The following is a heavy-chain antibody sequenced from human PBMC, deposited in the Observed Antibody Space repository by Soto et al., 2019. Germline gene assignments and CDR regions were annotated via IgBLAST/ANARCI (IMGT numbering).Heavy chain of an antibody. V-gene: IGHV3-49*03. CDR3: ARVPLDVSGRLWHESDY. J-gene: IGHJ4*02. CDR2: VRSETYGGTT. D-gene: IGHD6-25*01. CDR1: GFTFGGSG. Sequence: PGGSLRLSCTTSGFTFGGSGVNWFRQAPGKGLEWIGFVRSETYGGTTDYAASVKGRFTISRDDSNRIAYLQMNSLKTDDTAVYYCARVPLDVSGRLWHESDYWGQGTLVTVSS.